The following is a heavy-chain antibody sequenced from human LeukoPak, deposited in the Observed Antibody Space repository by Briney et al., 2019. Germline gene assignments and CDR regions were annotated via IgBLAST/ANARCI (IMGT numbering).Heavy chain of an antibody. CDR3: ARGLWFATLVGYYFDY. CDR2: INAGNGHT. D-gene: IGHD3-10*01. J-gene: IGHJ4*02. CDR1: GFTFTDYA. V-gene: IGHV1-3*01. Sequence: ASVKLSCKASGFTFTDYALQWVRQAPGQRLEWMGWINAGNGHTRYSQNFQGRVTITRDTSASAVYMELNSLRSEDTAVYYCARGLWFATLVGYYFDYWGQGTLVTVSS.